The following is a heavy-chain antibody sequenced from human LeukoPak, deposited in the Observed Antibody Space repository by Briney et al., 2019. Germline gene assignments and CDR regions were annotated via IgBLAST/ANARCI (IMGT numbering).Heavy chain of an antibody. CDR2: ISYDGSNK. Sequence: GGSLRLSCAASGFTFSSYAMHWVRQAPGKGLEWVAVISYDGSNKYYADSVKGRFTISRDNSKNTLYLQMNSLRAEDTAVYYCARDYGDYWGQGTLVTVSS. D-gene: IGHD3-16*01. CDR3: ARDYGDY. V-gene: IGHV3-30-3*01. J-gene: IGHJ4*02. CDR1: GFTFSSYA.